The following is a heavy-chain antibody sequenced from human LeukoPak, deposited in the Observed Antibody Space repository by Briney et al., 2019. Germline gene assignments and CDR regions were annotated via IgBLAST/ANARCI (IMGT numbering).Heavy chain of an antibody. CDR1: GFTFSSYA. CDR3: VREARGYHYTYFDY. Sequence: PGRSLRLSCAASGFTFSSYAMHWVRQAPGKGLEWVAVISYDGSNKYYADSVKGRFTISRDNSKNTLYLQMNSLRAEDTAVYYCVREARGYHYTYFDYWGQGSLVTVSS. D-gene: IGHD5-18*01. J-gene: IGHJ4*02. CDR2: ISYDGSNK. V-gene: IGHV3-30*04.